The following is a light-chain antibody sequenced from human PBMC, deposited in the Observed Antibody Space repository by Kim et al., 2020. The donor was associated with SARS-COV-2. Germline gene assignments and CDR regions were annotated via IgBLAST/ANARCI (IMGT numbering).Light chain of an antibody. Sequence: SLGERATASCSASESVGSYISWSRQKPDPAPPPRLYGTYARATGTATRFSVSGSGTELTFTLSSLKSEAEAVSLCQWYDGWHWWTFGEGTKVDIK. V-gene: IGKV3D-15*01. CDR1: ESVGSY. J-gene: IGKJ1*01. CDR2: GTY. CDR3: QWYDGWHWWT.